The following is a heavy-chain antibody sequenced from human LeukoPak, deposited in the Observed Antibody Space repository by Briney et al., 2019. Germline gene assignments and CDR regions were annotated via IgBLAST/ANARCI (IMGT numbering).Heavy chain of an antibody. D-gene: IGHD3-16*02. J-gene: IGHJ2*01. V-gene: IGHV4-59*01. Sequence: SETLSLTCTVSGGSISSYYWSWIRQPPGKGLEWIGYIYYSGSTNYNPSLKGRVTISVDTSKNQFSLKLSSVTAADTAVYYCARGATYVWGSYRYGGNWYFDLWGRGTPVTVSS. CDR2: IYYSGST. CDR1: GGSISSYY. CDR3: ARGATYVWGSYRYGGNWYFDL.